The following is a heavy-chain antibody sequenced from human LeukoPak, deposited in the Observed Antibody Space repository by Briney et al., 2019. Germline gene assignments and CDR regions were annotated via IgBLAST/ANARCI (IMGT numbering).Heavy chain of an antibody. CDR2: IKEDGSEK. D-gene: IGHD3-3*01. Sequence: GGSLRLSCVASEFTFMTSWMSWVRQAPGKRRKWVANIKEDGSEKYYVDSVNGRFTISRDNAKNSLFLEMNSLRVDDTAVYYCARGLRFLESYMDVWGKGTTVTVSS. CDR1: EFTFMTSW. V-gene: IGHV3-7*01. CDR3: ARGLRFLESYMDV. J-gene: IGHJ6*03.